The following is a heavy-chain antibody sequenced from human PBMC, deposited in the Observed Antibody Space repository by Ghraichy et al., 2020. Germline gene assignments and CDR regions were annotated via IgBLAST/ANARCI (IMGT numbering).Heavy chain of an antibody. CDR3: ARSNYYASGTYYEPIDF. V-gene: IGHV4-61*01. D-gene: IGHD3-10*01. CDR2: IYYTGNT. CDR1: GGSVRSGSYF. Sequence: SQTLSLTCTVSGGSVRSGSYFWSWIRQPLGKGLEWIGYIYYTGNTHPSSSLNSRVTFSLDTSKNQFSLKLRSMTAADTAVYYCARSNYYASGTYYEPIDFWGQGTLVTVSS. J-gene: IGHJ4*02.